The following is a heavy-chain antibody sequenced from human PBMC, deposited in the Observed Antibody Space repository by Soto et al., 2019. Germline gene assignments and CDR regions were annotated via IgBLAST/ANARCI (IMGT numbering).Heavy chain of an antibody. J-gene: IGHJ4*02. CDR1: GYTFTSYY. D-gene: IGHD3-22*01. V-gene: IGHV1-46*01. CDR3: ARGLIYDSSGYYFDY. Sequence: ASVKVSCKASGYTFTSYYMHWVRQAPGQGLEWMGIINPSGGSTRYAQKSQGRVTMTRDTSTSTAYMELSSLRSEDTAVYYCARGLIYDSSGYYFDYWGQGTLVTVSS. CDR2: INPSGGST.